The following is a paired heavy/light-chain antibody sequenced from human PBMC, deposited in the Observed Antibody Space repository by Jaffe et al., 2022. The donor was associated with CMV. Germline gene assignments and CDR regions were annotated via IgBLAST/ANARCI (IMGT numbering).Light chain of an antibody. CDR3: QQRSNWLGYT. J-gene: IGKJ2*01. V-gene: IGKV3-11*01. CDR2: DAS. Sequence: EIVLTQSPATLSLSPGERATLSCRASQSVSSYLAWYQQKPGQAPRLLIYDASNRATGIPARFSGSGSGTDFTLTISSLEPEDFAVYYCQQRSNWLGYTFGQGTKLEIK. CDR1: QSVSSY.
Heavy chain of an antibody. CDR3: AFRDIRYCSSTSCSYYFDY. Sequence: EVQLVESGGVVVQPGGSLRLSCAASGFTFDDYTMHWVRQAPGKGLEWVSLISWDGGSTYYADSVKGRFTISRDNSKNSLYLQMNSLRTEDTALYYCAFRDIRYCSSTSCSYYFDYWGQGTLVTVSS. CDR2: ISWDGGST. V-gene: IGHV3-43*01. CDR1: GFTFDDYT. D-gene: IGHD2-2*01. J-gene: IGHJ4*02.